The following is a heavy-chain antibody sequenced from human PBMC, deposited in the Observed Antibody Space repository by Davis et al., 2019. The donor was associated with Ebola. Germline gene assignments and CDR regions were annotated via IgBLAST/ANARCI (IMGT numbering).Heavy chain of an antibody. CDR1: GGSFSGYY. V-gene: IGHV4-34*01. Sequence: SETLSLTCAVYGGSFSGYYWSWIRQPPGKGLEWIGEINHSGSTNYNPSLKSRVTISVDTSKNQFSLKLSSVTAADTAVYYCARVELKITMIVVAHGAFDIWGQGTMVTVSS. CDR3: ARVELKITMIVVAHGAFDI. CDR2: INHSGST. J-gene: IGHJ3*02. D-gene: IGHD3-22*01.